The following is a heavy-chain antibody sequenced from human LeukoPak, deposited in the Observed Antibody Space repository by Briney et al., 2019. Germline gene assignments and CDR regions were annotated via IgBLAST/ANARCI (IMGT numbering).Heavy chain of an antibody. J-gene: IGHJ6*03. CDR2: INPSGGST. CDR3: ARDGIGKRGYSSSWYTRYYYMDV. CDR1: GYTFTSYY. D-gene: IGHD6-13*01. V-gene: IGHV1-46*01. Sequence: ASVKVSCKASGYTFTSYYMHWVRQAPGQGLEWMGIINPSGGSTSYAQKFQGRVTMTKDTSTSTVYMELSSLRSEDTAVYYCARDGIGKRGYSSSWYTRYYYMDVWGKGTTVTVSS.